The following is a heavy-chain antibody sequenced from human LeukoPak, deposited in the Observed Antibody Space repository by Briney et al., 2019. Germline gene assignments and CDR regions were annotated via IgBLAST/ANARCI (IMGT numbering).Heavy chain of an antibody. Sequence: ASVKVSCKASGYTFTGYYMHWVRQAPGQGLEWMGWINPNSGGTNYAQKFQGRVTITRNTSISTAYMELSSLRSEDTAVYYCARGAAVTMVRGPYYFDYWGQGTLVTVSS. V-gene: IGHV1-2*02. CDR2: INPNSGGT. CDR1: GYTFTGYY. CDR3: ARGAAVTMVRGPYYFDY. D-gene: IGHD3-10*01. J-gene: IGHJ4*02.